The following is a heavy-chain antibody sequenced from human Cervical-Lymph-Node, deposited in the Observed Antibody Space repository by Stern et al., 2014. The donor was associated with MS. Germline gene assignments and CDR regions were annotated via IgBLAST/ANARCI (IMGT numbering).Heavy chain of an antibody. CDR1: GFTASRDY. D-gene: IGHD1-1*01. V-gene: IGHV3-53*01. Sequence: EVQLVESGGGVIQPGGSLRLSCTASGFTASRDYMTWVRQAPGKGLEWVSLITNGGSTFYTDSVKGRFTISRDDSKNTVYLHMTSLRAEDTAMYYCARDTSSPERSDWWGQGTLVTVSS. CDR3: ARDTSSPERSDW. J-gene: IGHJ4*02. CDR2: ITNGGST.